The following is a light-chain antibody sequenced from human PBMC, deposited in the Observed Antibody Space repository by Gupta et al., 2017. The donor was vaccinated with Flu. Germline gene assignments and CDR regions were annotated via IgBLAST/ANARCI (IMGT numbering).Light chain of an antibody. V-gene: IGKV1-9*01. CDR3: QQLNSYPT. J-gene: IGKJ1*01. Sequence: SPSFRSASVGDRVTITCRASQVIRSYLAWYQQKPGKAPKLLIYAPSTLQSGVPSRFSDSGSGTEFTLTISSLQPEDFATYYCQQLNSYPTFGQGTKVEIK. CDR1: QVIRSY. CDR2: APS.